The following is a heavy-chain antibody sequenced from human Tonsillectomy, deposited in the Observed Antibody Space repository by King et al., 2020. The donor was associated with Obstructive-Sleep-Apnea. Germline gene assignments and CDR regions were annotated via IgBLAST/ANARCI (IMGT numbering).Heavy chain of an antibody. CDR2: IYYSGST. D-gene: IGHD1-7*01. CDR1: GGSISSGGYY. CDR3: ARGYNWNYAEDY. J-gene: IGHJ4*02. Sequence: QLQESGPGLVKPSQTLSLTCTVSGGSISSGGYYWSWIRQHPGKGLEWIGYIYYSGSTYYNPSLKSRVTISVDTSKNQFSLKLSSVTAADTAVYYCARGYNWNYAEDYWGQGTLVTVSS. V-gene: IGHV4-31*03.